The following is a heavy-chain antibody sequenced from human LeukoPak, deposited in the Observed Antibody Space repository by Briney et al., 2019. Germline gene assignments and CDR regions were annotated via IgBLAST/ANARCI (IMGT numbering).Heavy chain of an antibody. V-gene: IGHV4-39*01. Sequence: PSETLSLTCNVSGGSISGDYSYWGWIRQPPGKGLEWIGTFYRTSYCNPSLKSRVTISVDTSKNQFSLKLTSVTAADTAVYYCARVSYDILTGYGGLDYWGQGTLVTVSS. CDR2: FYRTS. CDR3: ARVSYDILTGYGGLDY. D-gene: IGHD3-9*01. J-gene: IGHJ4*02. CDR1: GGSISGDYSY.